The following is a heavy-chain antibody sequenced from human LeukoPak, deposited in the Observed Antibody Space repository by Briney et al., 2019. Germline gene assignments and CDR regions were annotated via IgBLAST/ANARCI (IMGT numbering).Heavy chain of an antibody. CDR2: ISYDGSNE. V-gene: IGHV3-30*01. J-gene: IGHJ4*02. CDR3: TRGRGSYSLDY. Sequence: GRSLRHSCAASGFTPRSYAMHWVRQAPGKGQEWGAIISYDGSNEHYADSVKGRFTISRDNSKNTLYLQMNSLRAEDTAIYYCTRGRGSYSLDYWGRGTLVTVSS. D-gene: IGHD1-26*01. CDR1: GFTPRSYA.